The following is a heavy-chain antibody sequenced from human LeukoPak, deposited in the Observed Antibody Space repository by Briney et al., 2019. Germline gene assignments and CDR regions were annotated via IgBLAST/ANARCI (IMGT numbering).Heavy chain of an antibody. CDR1: GFTFSSYS. CDR3: ARALRYFDWLSTSPEYNWFDP. Sequence: PGGSLRLSCAASGFTFSSYSMNWVRQAPGKGPEGVSWISSRSSTIYYADSVKGRFTITRDNAKNSLYLQMNSLRAEDTAVYYCARALRYFDWLSTSPEYNWFDPWGQGTLVTVSS. V-gene: IGHV3-48*01. CDR2: ISSRSSTI. J-gene: IGHJ5*02. D-gene: IGHD3-9*01.